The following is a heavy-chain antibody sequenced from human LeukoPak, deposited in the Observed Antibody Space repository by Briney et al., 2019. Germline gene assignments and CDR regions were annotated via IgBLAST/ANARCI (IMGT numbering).Heavy chain of an antibody. CDR2: IIPILGIA. Sequence: SVKVSCKASGGTFSSYAISWVRQAPGQGLEWMGRIIPILGIANYAQKFQGRVTITADKSTSTAYMELSSLRPEDTAVYYCARQSHYYFDYWGQGTLVTVSS. CDR3: ARQSHYYFDY. J-gene: IGHJ4*02. CDR1: GGTFSSYA. V-gene: IGHV1-69*04.